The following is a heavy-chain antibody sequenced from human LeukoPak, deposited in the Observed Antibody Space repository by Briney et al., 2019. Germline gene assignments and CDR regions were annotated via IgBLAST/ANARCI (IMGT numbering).Heavy chain of an antibody. V-gene: IGHV3-30*03. J-gene: IGHJ6*03. Sequence: PGRSLRLSCAASGFTFSSYGMHWVRQAPGKGLEWVAVISYDGSNKYYADSVKGRFTISRDNSKNTLYLQMNSLRAEDTALYYCARYSSSYYYYYYMDVWGKGTTVTVSS. CDR3: ARYSSSYYYYYYMDV. CDR1: GFTFSSYG. CDR2: ISYDGSNK. D-gene: IGHD6-6*01.